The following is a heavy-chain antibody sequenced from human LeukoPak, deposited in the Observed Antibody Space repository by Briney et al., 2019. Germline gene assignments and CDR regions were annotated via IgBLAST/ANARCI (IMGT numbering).Heavy chain of an antibody. J-gene: IGHJ3*02. V-gene: IGHV3-48*01. D-gene: IGHD6-19*01. CDR1: EFTFSGYA. CDR2: ITSSSSTI. CDR3: AKSPRYSSGGGDAFDI. Sequence: GGSLRLSCAASEFTFSGYAMNWVRQAPGKGLEWVSYITSSSSTIYYADSVKGRFTISRDNAKNSLYLQMNNLRAEDTAVYYCAKSPRYSSGGGDAFDIWGQGTMVTVSS.